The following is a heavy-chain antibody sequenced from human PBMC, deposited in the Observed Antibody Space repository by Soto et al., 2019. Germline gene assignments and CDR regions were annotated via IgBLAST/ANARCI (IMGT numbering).Heavy chain of an antibody. J-gene: IGHJ4*02. V-gene: IGHV1-18*01. D-gene: IGHD2-15*01. CDR1: GYTFISYG. CDR2: ISAYNGKT. CDR3: ARGGSGHWES. Sequence: QVQLVQSGAEVKKPGASVKVSCKASGYTFISYGISWVRQAPGQGLEWLGWISAYNGKTSFAQKVQGRVTMTTDTSTNTAYMELRSLRADDTAMYYCARGGSGHWESWGQGTLVSVSS.